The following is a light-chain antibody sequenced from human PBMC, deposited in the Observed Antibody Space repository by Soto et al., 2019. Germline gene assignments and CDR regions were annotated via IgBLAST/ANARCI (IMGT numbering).Light chain of an antibody. Sequence: QLVLTQSYSASASLGSSVKLTCTLSSDHNNYIIAWHQQHPGKAPRFLMTVEASGTDNKGSGIPDRFSGFSSGADRYLTSSNLQSEDEAQYYCETWDNDTRVFGEGTKLTVL. CDR2: VEASGTD. CDR1: SDHNNYI. CDR3: ETWDNDTRV. V-gene: IGLV4-60*03. J-gene: IGLJ2*01.